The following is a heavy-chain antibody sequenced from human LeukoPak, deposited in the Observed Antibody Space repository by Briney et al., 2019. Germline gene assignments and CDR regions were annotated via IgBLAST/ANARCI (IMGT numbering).Heavy chain of an antibody. Sequence: KPSETLSLTCTVSGGSIRSNYYWGWIRQPPGKGLEWIGSIYYSGNTYYNPSLKSRVTMSIDTSKNQFSLKVNSVTAADTAVYYCASLLGYCSGNRCPSSAIYDYYMDVWGKGTTVTVSS. V-gene: IGHV4-39*07. CDR3: ASLLGYCSGNRCPSSAIYDYYMDV. D-gene: IGHD2-15*01. CDR2: IYYSGNT. J-gene: IGHJ6*03. CDR1: GGSIRSNYY.